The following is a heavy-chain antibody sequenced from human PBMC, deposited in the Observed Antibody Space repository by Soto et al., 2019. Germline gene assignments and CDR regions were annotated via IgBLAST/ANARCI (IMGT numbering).Heavy chain of an antibody. CDR3: ARGDYDDHFDH. CDR2: IIPIFGTA. CDR1: GGTFSRYA. V-gene: IGHV1-69*13. Sequence: SVKVSCKASGGTFSRYAINWVRQAPGQGLEWMGGIIPIFGTANYAQKFQGRVTITADESTSTAYMELSSLRSEDTAVYYCARGDYDDHFDHWGQGTLVTVSS. D-gene: IGHD4-17*01. J-gene: IGHJ4*02.